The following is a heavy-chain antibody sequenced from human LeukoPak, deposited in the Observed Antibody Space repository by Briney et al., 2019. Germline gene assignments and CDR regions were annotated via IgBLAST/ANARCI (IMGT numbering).Heavy chain of an antibody. J-gene: IGHJ4*02. V-gene: IGHV3-30*02. CDR2: IRYDGSNK. CDR1: GFTFSSYG. Sequence: PGGSLRLSCAASGFTFSSYGMHWVRQAPGKGLEWVAVIRYDGSNKYYADSVKGRFTISRDNSKNTLYLQMNSLRAEDTAVYYCAKDRRRSSSWYPHFDYWGQGTLVTVSS. CDR3: AKDRRRSSSWYPHFDY. D-gene: IGHD6-13*01.